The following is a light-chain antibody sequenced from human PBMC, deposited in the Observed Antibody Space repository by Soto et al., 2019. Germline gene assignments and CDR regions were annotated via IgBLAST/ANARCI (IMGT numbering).Light chain of an antibody. V-gene: IGKV1-39*01. CDR3: QQGYSTPGT. CDR2: AAT. J-gene: IGKJ1*01. Sequence: DIQMTQSPSSLSASVGERVTITCRASQSIDTYLNWYQLKPGKAPNLLIYAATRLHTGVPSRFSGGGSATGFTLSINNLQPEDFATYYCQQGYSTPGTFGQGTKV. CDR1: QSIDTY.